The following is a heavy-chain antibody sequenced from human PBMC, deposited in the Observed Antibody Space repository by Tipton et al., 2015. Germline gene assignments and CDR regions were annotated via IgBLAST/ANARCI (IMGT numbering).Heavy chain of an antibody. CDR1: GFTFSDYY. Sequence: SLRLSCAASGFTFSDYYMSWIRQAPGKGLAWVSSVNGGGGATYYADFVKGRFRIYLDKFKKTVYLQMNSLRAEDTAVYYCAKDLGWVAGFDYWGQGTLVTVSS. CDR2: VNGGGGAT. CDR3: AKDLGWVAGFDY. D-gene: IGHD2-15*01. V-gene: IGHV3-23*01. J-gene: IGHJ4*02.